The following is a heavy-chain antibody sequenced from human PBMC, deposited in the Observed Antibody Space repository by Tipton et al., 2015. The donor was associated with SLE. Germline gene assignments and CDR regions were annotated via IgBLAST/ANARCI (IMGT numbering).Heavy chain of an antibody. J-gene: IGHJ4*02. CDR1: GGSFSGYY. V-gene: IGHV4-34*01. CDR3: ALGWIPLFSY. D-gene: IGHD1-26*01. Sequence: TLSLTCAVYGGSFSGYYWSWIRQPPGKGLEWIGEINHSGSTNYNPSLKSRVTISVDTSKNQFSLKLCSVTAADTAVYYCALGWIPLFSYWGQGTLVTVSS. CDR2: INHSGST.